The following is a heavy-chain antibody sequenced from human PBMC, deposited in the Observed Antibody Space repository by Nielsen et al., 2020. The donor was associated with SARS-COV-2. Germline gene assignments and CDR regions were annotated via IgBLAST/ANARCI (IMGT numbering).Heavy chain of an antibody. D-gene: IGHD5-12*01. CDR1: GYTFTSYG. Sequence: ASVKVSCKASGYTFTSYGISWVRQAPGQGLEWMGWISAYNGNTNYAQKLQGRVTMTTDTSTSTAYMELSRLRSDDTAVYYCAREDLVATIFNYYYGMDVWGQGTTVTVSS. V-gene: IGHV1-18*01. CDR3: AREDLVATIFNYYYGMDV. CDR2: ISAYNGNT. J-gene: IGHJ6*02.